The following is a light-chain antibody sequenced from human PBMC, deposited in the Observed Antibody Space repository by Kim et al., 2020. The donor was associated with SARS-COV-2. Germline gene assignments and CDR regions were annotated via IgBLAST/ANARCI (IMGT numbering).Light chain of an antibody. CDR2: YDS. Sequence: APGKPARITCGGNNIGSKSVHWYQQKPGQAPVLVIYYDSDRPSGIPARFSGSNSGNTATLTISRVEAGDEADYYCQVWDSSSDHPVFGGGTKLTVL. CDR1: NIGSKS. CDR3: QVWDSSSDHPV. J-gene: IGLJ3*02. V-gene: IGLV3-21*04.